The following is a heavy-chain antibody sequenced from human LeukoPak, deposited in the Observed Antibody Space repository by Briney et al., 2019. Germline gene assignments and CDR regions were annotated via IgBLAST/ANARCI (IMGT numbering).Heavy chain of an antibody. D-gene: IGHD2-21*01. CDR1: GFTFSDYW. J-gene: IGHJ6*01. CDR3: VCHVVLSVGYHYGLGV. Sequence: GGSLRLSCAASGFTFSDYWMSWVRQAPGKGLEWVSDIKEDGSEKYYVDSVKGRFPISRDNAKNSLYLQMNSLRVEDTALYYCVCHVVLSVGYHYGLGVWGQGTTVTVSS. V-gene: IGHV3-7*02. CDR2: IKEDGSEK.